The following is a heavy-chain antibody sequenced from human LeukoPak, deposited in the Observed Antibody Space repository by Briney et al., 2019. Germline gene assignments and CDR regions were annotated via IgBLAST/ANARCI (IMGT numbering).Heavy chain of an antibody. Sequence: SETLSLTCAVYGGSFSGYYWSWIRQPPGKGLEWIGEINHSGSTYYHPSLKSRVTISVDTSKNQFSLKLSSVTAADTAMYYCAKSGGYGLIDYWGQGTLVTVSS. J-gene: IGHJ4*02. CDR2: INHSGST. D-gene: IGHD1-26*01. CDR3: AKSGGYGLIDY. V-gene: IGHV4-34*01. CDR1: GGSFSGYY.